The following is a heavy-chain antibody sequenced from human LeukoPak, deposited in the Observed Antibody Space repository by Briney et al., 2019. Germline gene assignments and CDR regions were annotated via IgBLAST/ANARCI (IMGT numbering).Heavy chain of an antibody. CDR1: GFTFSDYY. CDR3: AKDLTTTTSYYYYYMDV. J-gene: IGHJ6*03. CDR2: ISSSGSTI. D-gene: IGHD4/OR15-4a*01. Sequence: GGSLRLSCAASGFTFSDYYMSWIRQAPGKGLEWVSYISSSGSTIYYADSVKGRFTISRDNSKNTLYLQMNSLRAEDTAVYSCAKDLTTTTSYYYYYMDVWGKGTTVTVSS. V-gene: IGHV3-11*04.